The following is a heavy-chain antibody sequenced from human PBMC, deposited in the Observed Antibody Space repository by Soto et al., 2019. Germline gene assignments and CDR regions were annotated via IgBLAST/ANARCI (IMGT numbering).Heavy chain of an antibody. CDR3: ASSGGGITIFGVVPPPDY. CDR2: IYHSGST. CDR1: GGSISSGGYS. Sequence: QLQLQESGSGLVKPSQTLSLTCAVSGGSISSGGYSWSWIRQPPGNGLEWIGYIYHSGSTYYNPSLKSRVTISVDRSKNQFSLKLSSVTAADTAVYYCASSGGGITIFGVVPPPDYWGQGTLVTVSS. J-gene: IGHJ4*02. D-gene: IGHD3-3*01. V-gene: IGHV4-30-2*01.